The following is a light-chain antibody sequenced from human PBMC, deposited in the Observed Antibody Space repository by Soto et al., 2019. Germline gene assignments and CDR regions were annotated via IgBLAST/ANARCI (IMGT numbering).Light chain of an antibody. J-gene: IGKJ1*01. Sequence: MKKKPSTVSGSRRESTSRSCMASQSIGSDLAWYQQKPGQAPRLLIYGASTRATGIPARFICCGSGREMTLACGRVQSAELLFYSCQLYGHWVWKFGEGTKLDI. CDR3: QLYGHWVWK. CDR1: QSIGSD. CDR2: GAS. V-gene: IGKV3-15*01.